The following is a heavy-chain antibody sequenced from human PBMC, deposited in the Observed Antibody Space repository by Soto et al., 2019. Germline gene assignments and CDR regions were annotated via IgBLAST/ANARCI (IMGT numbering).Heavy chain of an antibody. CDR1: GYTFTSYG. J-gene: IGHJ4*02. CDR2: ISAYNSHT. CDR3: GRTDSSGYYSAVDH. D-gene: IGHD3-22*01. Sequence: QVQLVQSGAEVKKPGASVKVSCKASGYTFTSYGISWVRQAPGQGLEWLGWISAYNSHTNYAQKIPGSVTMATDTASSTAYMELKSLRPYVPAVYCSGRTDSSGYYSAVDHWGQANLLSVPS. V-gene: IGHV1-18*01.